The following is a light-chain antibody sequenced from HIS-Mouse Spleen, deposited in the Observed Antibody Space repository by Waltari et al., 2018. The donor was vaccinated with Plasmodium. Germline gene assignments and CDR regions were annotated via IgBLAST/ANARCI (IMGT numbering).Light chain of an antibody. CDR3: QSADSSGTYRV. CDR2: KDS. V-gene: IGLV3-25*03. J-gene: IGLJ2*01. Sequence: SYELTQPPSVSVSPGQTARITCSGDALPKQYAYWYQQKPGQAPVLVIYKDSERPSGIPERFAGSSSGKTVTLTISGVQVEDEADYYCQSADSSGTYRVFGGGTKLTVL. CDR1: ALPKQY.